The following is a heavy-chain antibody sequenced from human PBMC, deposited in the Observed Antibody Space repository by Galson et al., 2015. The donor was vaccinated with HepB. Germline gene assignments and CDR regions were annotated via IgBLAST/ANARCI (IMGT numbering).Heavy chain of an antibody. D-gene: IGHD1-7*01. Sequence: SLRLSCAASGFTFGDYAMSWFRQAPGKGLEWVGFIRSKAYGGTTEYAASVKGRFTISRDDSKSIAYLQMNSLKTEDTAVYYCTREIRITGTTFFMIPHYYYYMDVWGKGTTVTVSS. CDR2: IRSKAYGGTT. CDR3: TREIRITGTTFFMIPHYYYYMDV. V-gene: IGHV3-49*03. J-gene: IGHJ6*03. CDR1: GFTFGDYA.